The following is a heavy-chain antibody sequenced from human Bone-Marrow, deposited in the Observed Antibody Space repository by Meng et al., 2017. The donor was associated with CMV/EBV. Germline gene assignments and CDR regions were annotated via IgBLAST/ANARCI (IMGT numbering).Heavy chain of an antibody. CDR1: RYTFTTSG. V-gene: IGHV1-18*01. J-gene: IGHJ4*02. CDR2: ISAYNANT. D-gene: IGHD3-10*01. CDR3: GRAYSAYYASGSLDF. Sequence: SRYTFTTSGVRWVRQAPGQGLEWMGWISAYNANTKYARKIQGRVTMTTDTATSTAYMELRSLRSDDTAVYYCGRAYSAYYASGSLDFWGQGTLVTVSS.